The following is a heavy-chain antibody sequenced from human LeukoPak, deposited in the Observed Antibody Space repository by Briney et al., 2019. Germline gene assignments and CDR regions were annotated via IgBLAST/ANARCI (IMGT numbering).Heavy chain of an antibody. Sequence: GESLKISCKGSGYSFTSYWIGWVRQMPGKGLEWMGIIYPGYSDTRYSPSFQGQVTISADKSISTAYLKWSSLKASDTAMYYCARLGVYCSGGSCYSQSNNWFDPWGQGTLVTVSS. CDR2: IYPGYSDT. D-gene: IGHD2-15*01. J-gene: IGHJ5*02. CDR1: GYSFTSYW. CDR3: ARLGVYCSGGSCYSQSNNWFDP. V-gene: IGHV5-51*01.